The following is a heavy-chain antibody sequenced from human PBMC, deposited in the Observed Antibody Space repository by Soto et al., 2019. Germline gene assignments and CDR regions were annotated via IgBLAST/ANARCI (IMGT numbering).Heavy chain of an antibody. CDR2: IYPGDSDT. D-gene: IGHD3-9*01. Sequence: GESLKISCKGSGYSFTSYWIGWVRQMHGKGLEWMGIIYPGDSDTRYSPSFQGQVTISADKSISTAYLQWSSLKASDTAMYYCAIPYYDILTGYDAFDIWGQGTMVTVSS. J-gene: IGHJ3*02. CDR1: GYSFTSYW. CDR3: AIPYYDILTGYDAFDI. V-gene: IGHV5-51*01.